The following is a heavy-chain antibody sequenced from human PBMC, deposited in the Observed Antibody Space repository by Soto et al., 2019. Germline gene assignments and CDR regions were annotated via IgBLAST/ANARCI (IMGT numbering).Heavy chain of an antibody. CDR3: ARDRDYGGFDY. Sequence: PGGSLRLSWGASGFTVSSNFMSWVRQAPGKGLECVSVIYSIGTTYYADSVKGRFTTSRDTSKNTVYLQMNSLRGEDTAVYYCARDRDYGGFDYWGHGTLVTVS. J-gene: IGHJ4*01. CDR2: IYSIGTT. D-gene: IGHD4-17*01. V-gene: IGHV3-66*01. CDR1: GFTVSSNF.